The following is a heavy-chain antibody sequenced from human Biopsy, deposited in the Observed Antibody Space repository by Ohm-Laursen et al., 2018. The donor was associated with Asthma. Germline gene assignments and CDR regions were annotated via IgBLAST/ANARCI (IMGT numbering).Heavy chain of an antibody. D-gene: IGHD6-19*01. V-gene: IGHV3-30-3*01. Sequence: SLRLSCSASRFTYEMHCVRQAPGKGLEWVAVISYDGSSIYYADPVKGRFTISRDNSKNTLSLQMNSLTAEDTAVYYCAREGVAGTHIEDWGQGTLVTVSS. CDR1: RFTYE. J-gene: IGHJ4*02. CDR2: ISYDGSSI. CDR3: AREGVAGTHIED.